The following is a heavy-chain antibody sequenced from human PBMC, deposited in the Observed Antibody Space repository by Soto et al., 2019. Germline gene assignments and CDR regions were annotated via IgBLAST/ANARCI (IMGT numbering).Heavy chain of an antibody. CDR2: ISSSSSYI. Sequence: EVQLVESGGGLVKPGGSLRLSCAASGFTFSSYSMNWVRQAPGKGLEWVSSISSSSSYIYYAGSVKGRFTISRDNAKNSLYLQMNSLRAEDTAVYYCARDTMITFGGVIAPDAFDIWGQGTMVTVSS. CDR3: ARDTMITFGGVIAPDAFDI. V-gene: IGHV3-21*01. CDR1: GFTFSSYS. J-gene: IGHJ3*02. D-gene: IGHD3-16*02.